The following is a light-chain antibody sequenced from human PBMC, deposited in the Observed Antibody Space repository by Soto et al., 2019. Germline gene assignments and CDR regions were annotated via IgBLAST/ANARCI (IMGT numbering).Light chain of an antibody. CDR1: SGSIASNY. J-gene: IGLJ3*02. CDR3: QSYDSSTYWV. CDR2: EDN. V-gene: IGLV6-57*03. Sequence: NFMLTQPHSVSESPGKTVTISCTRSSGSIASNYVQWYQQRPGSAPTTVIYEDNQRPSGVPDRFSGSIDSSSNSASLTISGLKTEDEADYSCQSYDSSTYWVFGGGTKLTVL.